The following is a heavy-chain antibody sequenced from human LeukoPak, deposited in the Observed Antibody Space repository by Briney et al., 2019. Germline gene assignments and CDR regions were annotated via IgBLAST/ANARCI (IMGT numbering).Heavy chain of an antibody. V-gene: IGHV3-21*01. CDR1: GFTFSSYT. Sequence: PGGSLRLSCAASGFTFSSYTMNWVRQAPGKGPEWVSSISSSSSYIYYADSVKGRFTISRDNAKNSLYLQTNSLRAEDTAVYYCARENMTYYDFWSGYSSYNWFDPWGQGTLVTVSS. D-gene: IGHD3-3*01. CDR3: ARENMTYYDFWSGYSSYNWFDP. CDR2: ISSSSSYI. J-gene: IGHJ5*02.